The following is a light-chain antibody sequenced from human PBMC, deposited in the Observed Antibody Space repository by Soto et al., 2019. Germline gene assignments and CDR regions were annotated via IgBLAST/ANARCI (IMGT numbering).Light chain of an antibody. CDR1: QSISTW. Sequence: DSQMTQSRSTLSASVGVRFTITCRASQSISTWLAWYQQKPGKAPKILIYDASSLESGVPSRFSGSGSGTEFTLTISSLQPEDFASYYCQQYNSYSTFGQGTKVDIK. CDR3: QQYNSYST. CDR2: DAS. V-gene: IGKV1-5*01. J-gene: IGKJ1*01.